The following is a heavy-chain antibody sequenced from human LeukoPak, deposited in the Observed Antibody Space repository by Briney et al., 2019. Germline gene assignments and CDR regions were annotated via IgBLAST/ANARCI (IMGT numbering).Heavy chain of an antibody. D-gene: IGHD3-22*01. J-gene: IGHJ4*02. V-gene: IGHV3-23*01. CDR1: GFTFSSYA. CDR3: AKGRSTMIVMAIDY. Sequence: GGSLRLSCAASGFTFSSYAMSWVRQAPGKGLEWVSGISGSGGSTYYADSVKGRFTISRDNSKNTLYLQMNSLRAEDTAVYYCAKGRSTMIVMAIDYWGQGTLVTVSS. CDR2: ISGSGGST.